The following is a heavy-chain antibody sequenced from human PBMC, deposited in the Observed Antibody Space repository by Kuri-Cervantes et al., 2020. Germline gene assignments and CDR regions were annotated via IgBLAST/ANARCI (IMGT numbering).Heavy chain of an antibody. D-gene: IGHD3-9*01. Sequence: ASVKVSCKASGYTFTGYYMNWVRQAPGQGLEWMGWINPNSGGTNYAQKFQGRVTMTRDTSISTAYMELSRLRSDDTAVYYCARVGRYFDWPFKYYFDYWGQGTLVTVSS. J-gene: IGHJ4*02. CDR3: ARVGRYFDWPFKYYFDY. CDR2: INPNSGGT. V-gene: IGHV1-2*02. CDR1: GYTFTGYY.